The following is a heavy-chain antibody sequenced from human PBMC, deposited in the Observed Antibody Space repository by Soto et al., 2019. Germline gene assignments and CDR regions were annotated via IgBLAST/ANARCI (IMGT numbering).Heavy chain of an antibody. CDR2: IYWDDDK. CDR1: GFSLSTSGVG. CDR3: AYLPCSGGSCYWFSFSGMDV. Sequence: QITLKASGPTLVKPTQTLTLTCTFSGFSLSTSGVGVAWIRQPPGKALEWLALIYWDDDKRYMPSLESRLTITKDTSKNLVVLTMTNMDSVDTATYYCAYLPCSGGSCYWFSFSGMDVWGQGTTVTVSS. V-gene: IGHV2-5*02. D-gene: IGHD2-15*01. J-gene: IGHJ6*02.